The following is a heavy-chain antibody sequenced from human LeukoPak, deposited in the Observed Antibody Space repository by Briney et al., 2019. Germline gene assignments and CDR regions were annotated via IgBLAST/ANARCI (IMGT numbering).Heavy chain of an antibody. CDR2: ISGSGGST. CDR1: GFTFSSYG. V-gene: IGHV3-23*01. J-gene: IGHJ4*02. Sequence: GGSLRLSCAASGFTFSSYGMSWVRQAPGKGLEWVSAISGSGGSTYYADSVKGRFTISRDNSKNTLYLQMNSLRAEDTAVYYCAKVMLYFDWLLLFDYWGQGTLVTVSS. CDR3: AKVMLYFDWLLLFDY. D-gene: IGHD3-9*01.